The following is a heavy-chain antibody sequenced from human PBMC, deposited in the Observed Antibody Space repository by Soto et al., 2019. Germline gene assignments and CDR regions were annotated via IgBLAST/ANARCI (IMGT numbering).Heavy chain of an antibody. CDR2: TYFRSKWYN. J-gene: IGHJ3*02. CDR1: GDSVSSNTAS. D-gene: IGHD3-3*01. V-gene: IGHV6-1*01. CDR3: ARGFLRFLEWLPWGALDI. Sequence: PSQTLSLTCAISGDSVSSNTASWNWIRQSPSRGLEWLGRTYFRSKWYNDYAVTVKSRIIINPDTSKNQFSLMLSSVTAADTAVYYCARGFLRFLEWLPWGALDIWGQGTMVTVSS.